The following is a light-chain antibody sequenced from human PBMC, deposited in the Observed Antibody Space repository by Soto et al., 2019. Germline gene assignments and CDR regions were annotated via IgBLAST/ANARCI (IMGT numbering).Light chain of an antibody. V-gene: IGLV2-14*01. J-gene: IGLJ3*02. Sequence: QSVLTQPASVSGSPGQSITISCTGTSSDVGGYNYVSWYQQHPGKAPKLMIYEVSNRPSGVSNRFSGSKPGNTASLTISGLQAEDEADYYCSSYTSSSTWVFGGGTKLTVL. CDR1: SSDVGGYNY. CDR2: EVS. CDR3: SSYTSSSTWV.